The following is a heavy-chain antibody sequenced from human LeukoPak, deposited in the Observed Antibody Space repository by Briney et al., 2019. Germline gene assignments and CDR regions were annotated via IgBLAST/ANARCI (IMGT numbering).Heavy chain of an antibody. CDR2: IYYSGST. Sequence: SETLSLTCTVSGGSISSSSYYWGWIRQPPGKGLEWIGSIYYSGSTYYNPSLKSRVTISVDTSKNQFSLKLSSVTAADTAVYYCARGRGYSVHWFDPWGQGTLVTVSS. J-gene: IGHJ5*02. V-gene: IGHV4-39*07. CDR1: GGSISSSSYY. D-gene: IGHD6-13*01. CDR3: ARGRGYSVHWFDP.